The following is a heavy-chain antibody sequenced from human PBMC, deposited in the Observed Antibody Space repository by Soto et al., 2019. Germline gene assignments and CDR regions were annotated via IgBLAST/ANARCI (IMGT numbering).Heavy chain of an antibody. CDR3: SRQGPDFGPVTDFLWSFDV. V-gene: IGHV3-73*02. D-gene: IGHD3-3*01. Sequence: EMQLVESGGGLVRPGGSLKLSCAASGFTFSAFNVHWVRQASGKGLEWIGHIGGKANSYATTFAASVKGRFTISRDDSKTTEYLQMNSLKTEDTAVYYCSRQGPDFGPVTDFLWSFDVWGRCTPVTVSS. CDR2: IGGKANSYAT. J-gene: IGHJ2*01. CDR1: GFTFSAFN.